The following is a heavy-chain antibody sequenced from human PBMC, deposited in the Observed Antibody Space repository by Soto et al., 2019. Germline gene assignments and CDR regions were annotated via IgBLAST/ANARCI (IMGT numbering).Heavy chain of an antibody. D-gene: IGHD6-13*01. Sequence: EVQLLESGGGLVQPGGSLRLSCAASGFTFSSYAMSWVRQAPGKGLEWVSAISGSGGSTYYADSVKGRFTISRDNSKNTVYLQMNSLCAEDTAVYDCAKIPHSSSWYLGAFDIWGPGTMVTVSS. CDR1: GFTFSSYA. CDR2: ISGSGGST. V-gene: IGHV3-23*01. J-gene: IGHJ3*02. CDR3: AKIPHSSSWYLGAFDI.